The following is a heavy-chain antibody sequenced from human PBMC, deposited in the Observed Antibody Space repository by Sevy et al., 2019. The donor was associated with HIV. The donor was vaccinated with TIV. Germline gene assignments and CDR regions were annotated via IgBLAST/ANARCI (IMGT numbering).Heavy chain of an antibody. CDR3: ARDDSSGYYPNAFDI. Sequence: ASVKVSCKASGYTFTSYGISWVRQAPGQGLEWMGRISPYNGNTNYAEKLKGRVTMTTETSTSTAYMELRILRSDDTAVYYCARDDSSGYYPNAFDIWGQGTMVTVSS. V-gene: IGHV1-18*04. CDR1: GYTFTSYG. CDR2: ISPYNGNT. D-gene: IGHD3-22*01. J-gene: IGHJ3*02.